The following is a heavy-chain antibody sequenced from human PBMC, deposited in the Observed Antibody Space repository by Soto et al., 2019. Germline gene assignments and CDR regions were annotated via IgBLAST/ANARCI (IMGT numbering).Heavy chain of an antibody. D-gene: IGHD3-3*01. CDR2: IYSGGRT. V-gene: IGHV3-66*01. CDR3: ARDTYDDY. CDR1: GVTVSNNY. Sequence: EVQLVESGGGLVQPGGSLRLSCAASGVTVSNNYMSWVRQAPGKGLEWVSVIYSGGRTYYADSVKGRFIISRDSSKNMLYLQMNSLRAEDTAVYYCARDTYDDYRGQGTLVTVSS. J-gene: IGHJ4*02.